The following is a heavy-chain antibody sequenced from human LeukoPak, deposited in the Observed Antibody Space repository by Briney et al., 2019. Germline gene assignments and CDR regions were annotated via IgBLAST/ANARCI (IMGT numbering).Heavy chain of an antibody. J-gene: IGHJ4*02. CDR1: GFTFSSYG. D-gene: IGHD3-3*01. Sequence: PGGSLRLSCAASGFTFSSYGMHWVRQAPGKGLEWVAFIRYDGSNKYYADSVKGRFTISRDNSKNTLYLQMNSLRAEDTAVYYCAKVFDNPRDDFWSGYYSLYYFDYWGQGTLVTVSS. CDR2: IRYDGSNK. CDR3: AKVFDNPRDDFWSGYYSLYYFDY. V-gene: IGHV3-30*02.